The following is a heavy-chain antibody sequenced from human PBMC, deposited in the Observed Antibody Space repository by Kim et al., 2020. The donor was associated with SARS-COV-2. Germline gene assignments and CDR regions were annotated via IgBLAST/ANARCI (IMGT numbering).Heavy chain of an antibody. CDR3: VRGSSGYYPPCFDY. CDR1: GFTFSSYE. CDR2: ISSSDSTI. J-gene: IGHJ4*02. Sequence: GGSLRLSCAASGFTFSSYEMNWVRQAPGKGLEWVSKISSSDSTIYYADSVKGRFTISRDNAKNSLYLQMNSLRAEDTAVYYCVRGSSGYYPPCFDYWGQGTLVTVSS. V-gene: IGHV3-48*03. D-gene: IGHD3-22*01.